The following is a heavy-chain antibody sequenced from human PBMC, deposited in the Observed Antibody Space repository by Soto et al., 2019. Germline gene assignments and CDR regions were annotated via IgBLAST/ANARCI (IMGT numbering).Heavy chain of an antibody. D-gene: IGHD3-10*01. CDR1: GFTFSSYG. V-gene: IGHV3-30*19. J-gene: IGHJ3*01. CDR2: ISYDGTNK. CDR3: AREVITTN. Sequence: QVQLVESGGGVVQPGRSLRLSCAASGFTFSSYGMHWVRQAPGKGLEWVAVISYDGTNKYYADSVKGRFTISRDNSKNTLYLQMNSRRAEDTAVYYCAREVITTNWGQGAMVTVSS.